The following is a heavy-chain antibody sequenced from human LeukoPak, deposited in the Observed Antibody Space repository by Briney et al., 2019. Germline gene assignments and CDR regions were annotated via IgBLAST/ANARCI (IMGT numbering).Heavy chain of an antibody. CDR1: GYSFKDYY. CDR3: ARGIYGDYGDLAY. Sequence: ASVKVSCKASGYSFKDYYVHWLRQAPGQGPEWLGWSDPNSGGTDIAQKFQGRVTMTRDTSLRTAYMELSRLRSDDTAVYYCARGIYGDYGDLAYWGQGTLVIVSS. CDR2: SDPNSGGT. J-gene: IGHJ4*02. V-gene: IGHV1-2*02. D-gene: IGHD4-17*01.